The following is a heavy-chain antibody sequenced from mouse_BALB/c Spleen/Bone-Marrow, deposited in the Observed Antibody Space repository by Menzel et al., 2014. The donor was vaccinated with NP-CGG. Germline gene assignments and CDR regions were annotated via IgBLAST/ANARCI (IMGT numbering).Heavy chain of an antibody. CDR3: ARDRAYGYYYVMDY. V-gene: IGHV2-9*02. Sequence: APVAESGPGLVSPSQSLSITCTVSGFSLTTYCVHWVRQTPGKGLEWLGVICAGGGTNYNSALMSRLSISKDNSKSQVFLKMNSLQIDDRAMSYCARDRAYGYYYVMDYWCQGTSITVSS. J-gene: IGHJ4*01. CDR2: ICAGGGT. D-gene: IGHD2-2*01. CDR1: GFSLTTYC.